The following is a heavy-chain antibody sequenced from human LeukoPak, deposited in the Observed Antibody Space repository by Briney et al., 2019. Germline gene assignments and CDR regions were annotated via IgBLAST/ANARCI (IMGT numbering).Heavy chain of an antibody. CDR1: GFTFDDYA. J-gene: IGHJ4*02. CDR3: AKDVGGELPGYYFDY. V-gene: IGHV3-9*03. D-gene: IGHD1-26*01. CDR2: ISWNSGSI. Sequence: GGSLRLSCAASGFTFDDYAMHWVRQAPGKGLEWVSGISWNSGSIGYADSVKGRFTISRDNAKNSLYLRMNSLRAEDMALYYCAKDVGGELPGYYFDYWGQGTLVTVSS.